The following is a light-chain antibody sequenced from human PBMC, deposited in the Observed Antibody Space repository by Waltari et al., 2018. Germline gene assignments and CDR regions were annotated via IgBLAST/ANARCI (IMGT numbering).Light chain of an antibody. CDR3: QQYNSYPWT. V-gene: IGKV1-5*03. CDR1: QSISSW. CDR2: KAS. J-gene: IGKJ1*01. Sequence: QLTQSPSTLSASVGDRVTITCRASQSISSWLDWYQQKPGKAPKLLIYKASSLESGVPSRFSGSGSGTEFTLTISSLQPDDFATYYCQQYNSYPWTFGQGTKVEIK.